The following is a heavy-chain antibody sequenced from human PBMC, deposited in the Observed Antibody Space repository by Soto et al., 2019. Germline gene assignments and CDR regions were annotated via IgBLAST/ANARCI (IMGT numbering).Heavy chain of an antibody. CDR1: GGSISSYY. Sequence: SETLSLTCTVSGGSISSYYWSWIRQPPGKGLEWIGYIYYSGSTNYNPSLKSRVTISVDTSKNQFSLKLSSVTAADTAVYYCARGRAPGGIAAAGNYYYGMDVWGQGTTVTVSS. V-gene: IGHV4-59*01. D-gene: IGHD6-13*01. J-gene: IGHJ6*02. CDR2: IYYSGST. CDR3: ARGRAPGGIAAAGNYYYGMDV.